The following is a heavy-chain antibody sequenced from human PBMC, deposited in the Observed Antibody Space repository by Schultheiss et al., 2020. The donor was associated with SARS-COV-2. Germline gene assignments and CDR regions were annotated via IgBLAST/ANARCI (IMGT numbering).Heavy chain of an antibody. D-gene: IGHD2-15*01. CDR2: IIPILGIA. J-gene: IGHJ4*02. V-gene: IGHV1-69*04. Sequence: SVKVSCKASGYTFTSYGISWVRQAPGQGLEWMGRIIPILGIANYAQKFQGRVTMTRNTSISTAYMELSSLRSEDTAVYYCARDFSGGSCQYWGQGTLVTVSS. CDR1: GYTFTSYG. CDR3: ARDFSGGSCQY.